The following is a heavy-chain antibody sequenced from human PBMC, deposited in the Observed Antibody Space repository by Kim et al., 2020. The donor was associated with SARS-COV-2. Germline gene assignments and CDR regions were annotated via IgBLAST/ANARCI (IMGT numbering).Heavy chain of an antibody. V-gene: IGHV4-59*13. CDR1: GGSISSYY. CDR2: IYYSGST. J-gene: IGHJ4*02. D-gene: IGHD6-13*01. Sequence: SETLSLTCTVSGGSISSYYWSWIRQPRGKGLEWIGYIYYSGSTNYNPSLKSRVTISVDTSKNQFSLKLSSVTAADTAVYYCARWGLAAAGTEGGDYWGQGTLVTVSS. CDR3: ARWGLAAAGTEGGDY.